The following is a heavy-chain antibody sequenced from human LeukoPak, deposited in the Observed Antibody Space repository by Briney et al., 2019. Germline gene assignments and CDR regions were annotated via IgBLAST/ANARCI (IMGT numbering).Heavy chain of an antibody. J-gene: IGHJ4*02. Sequence: SETLSLTCTVSGGSISSYYWSWIRQPPGKGLEWIGYIHYSGSTNYNPSLKSRVIISLDTSKNQFSLRLSSVTAADTAVYYCARHARKRLTSNWDFWGQGTLVTVSS. CDR1: GGSISSYY. CDR3: ARHARKRLTSNWDF. V-gene: IGHV4-59*08. D-gene: IGHD2-21*02. CDR2: IHYSGST.